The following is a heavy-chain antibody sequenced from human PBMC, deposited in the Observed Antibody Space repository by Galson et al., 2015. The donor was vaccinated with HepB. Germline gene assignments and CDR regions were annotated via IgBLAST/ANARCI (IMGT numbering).Heavy chain of an antibody. D-gene: IGHD3-22*01. CDR3: ASSSWYRHLYYYDSSGYRLLDY. V-gene: IGHV3-11*01. CDR1: GFTFSDYY. CDR2: ISSSGSTI. J-gene: IGHJ4*02. Sequence: SLRLSCAASGFTFSDYYMSWIRQAPGKGLEWVSYISSSGSTIYYADSVKGRFTISRDNAKNSLCLQMNSLRAEDTAVYYCASSSWYRHLYYYDSSGYRLLDYWDQGTLVTVSS.